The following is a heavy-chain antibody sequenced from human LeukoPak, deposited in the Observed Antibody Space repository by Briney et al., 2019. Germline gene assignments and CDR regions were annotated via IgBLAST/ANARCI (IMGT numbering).Heavy chain of an antibody. J-gene: IGHJ4*02. CDR2: IWYDGSNK. CDR1: GFTFSSYG. Sequence: GGSLRLSCAASGFTFSSYGMHWVRQAPGKGLEWVAVIWYDGSNKYYADSVKGRFTISRDNSKNTLYLQMNSLRAEDTAVYYCARGGRYYDSSVHYTYYFDYWGQGTLVTVSS. CDR3: ARGGRYYDSSVHYTYYFDY. V-gene: IGHV3-33*01. D-gene: IGHD3-22*01.